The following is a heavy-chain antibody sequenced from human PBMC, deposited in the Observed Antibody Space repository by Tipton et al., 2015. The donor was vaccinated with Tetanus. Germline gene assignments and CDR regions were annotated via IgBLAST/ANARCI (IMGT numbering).Heavy chain of an antibody. J-gene: IGHJ4*02. Sequence: QLVQSGAEVKKPGESLRISCKVFGQTFTTYWISWVRQMPGKGLEWMGRIDPSESYTIYNPSLQGHVTISADKSISTAYVQWSSLKASDTAMYYCARHRSGSYYIFDYWGQGTLVTVSS. D-gene: IGHD1-26*01. CDR2: IDPSESYT. V-gene: IGHV5-10-1*01. CDR1: GQTFTTYW. CDR3: ARHRSGSYYIFDY.